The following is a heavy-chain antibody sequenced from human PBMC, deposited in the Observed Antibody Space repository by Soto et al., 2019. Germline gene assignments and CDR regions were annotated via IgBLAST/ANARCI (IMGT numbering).Heavy chain of an antibody. CDR1: GGTFSSYA. Sequence: SVKVSCKASGGTFSSYAISWVRQAPGQGLEWMGGIIPIFGTANYAQKFQGRVTITADKSTSTAYMELSSLRSEDTAVYYCARVMGIAAASDAFDIWGQGTMVTVSS. CDR2: IIPIFGTA. V-gene: IGHV1-69*06. D-gene: IGHD6-13*01. CDR3: ARVMGIAAASDAFDI. J-gene: IGHJ3*02.